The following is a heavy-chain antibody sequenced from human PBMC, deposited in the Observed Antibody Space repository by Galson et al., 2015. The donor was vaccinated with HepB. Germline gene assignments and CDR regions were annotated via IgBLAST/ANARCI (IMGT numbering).Heavy chain of an antibody. J-gene: IGHJ4*02. CDR1: GGTFSSHT. CDR2: IIPIFGSG. D-gene: IGHD3-22*01. Sequence: SVKVSCKASGGTFSSHTISWLRQAPGQGLEWMGGIIPIFGSGSYAQKFQGRVTITADESKSTTYMELSSLRSEDTAIYYCARQYDTSGYYPYWGQGTLVTVSS. CDR3: ARQYDTSGYYPY. V-gene: IGHV1-69*13.